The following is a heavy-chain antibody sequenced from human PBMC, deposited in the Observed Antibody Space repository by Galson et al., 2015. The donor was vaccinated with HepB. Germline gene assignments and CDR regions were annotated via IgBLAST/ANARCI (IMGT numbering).Heavy chain of an antibody. J-gene: IGHJ4*02. CDR3: ARGGYDFWSGLADY. Sequence: QSGAEMKKPGESLKISCTGSGYSFTNYWIGWVRQMPGKGLEWMGIIDPSDSDTRYSPSFQGQITISADKSISTAYLQWSSLKASDTAMYYCARGGYDFWSGLADYWGQGTLVTVSS. CDR2: IDPSDSDT. D-gene: IGHD3-3*01. CDR1: GYSFTNYW. V-gene: IGHV5-51*01.